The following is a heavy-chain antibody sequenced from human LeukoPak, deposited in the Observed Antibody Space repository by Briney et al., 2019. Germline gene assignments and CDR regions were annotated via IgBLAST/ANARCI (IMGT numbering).Heavy chain of an antibody. Sequence: GSLRLSCAASGFTFSSSGMSWVRQAPGKGLEWIGYMFYSGSTNYNPSLKSRVTISVDTSKNQFSLKLSSVTAADTAVYFCARAPYYYGSGSYMFYYMDVWGKGTTVTISS. CDR3: ARAPYYYGSGSYMFYYMDV. J-gene: IGHJ6*03. D-gene: IGHD3-10*01. CDR1: GFTFSSSG. CDR2: MFYSGST. V-gene: IGHV4-59*01.